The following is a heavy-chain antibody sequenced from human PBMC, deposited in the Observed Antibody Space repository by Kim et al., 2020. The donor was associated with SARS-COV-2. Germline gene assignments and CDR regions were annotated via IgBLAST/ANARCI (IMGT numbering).Heavy chain of an antibody. CDR2: ISYDGSNK. Sequence: GGSLRLSCAASGFTFSSYGMHWVRQAPGKGLEWVAVISYDGSNKYYADSVKGRFTISRDNSKNTLNLQMNSLRAEDTAVYYCAKVPYCSSTSCNGGDFDYWGQGTLVTVSS. J-gene: IGHJ4*02. CDR1: GFTFSSYG. D-gene: IGHD2-2*01. V-gene: IGHV3-30*18. CDR3: AKVPYCSSTSCNGGDFDY.